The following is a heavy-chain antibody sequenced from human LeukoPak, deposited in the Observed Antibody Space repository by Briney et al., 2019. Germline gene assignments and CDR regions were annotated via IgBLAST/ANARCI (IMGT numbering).Heavy chain of an antibody. Sequence: PSETLSLTCSVSGGSISSGAYYWSWIRQHPGKGLEWIGYIHYSGSTYYNPSLETRVTISVDTSKNQFSLKLTSVTAADTAVYYCARGVTTTTSYNWFDPWGQGTLVTVSS. CDR1: GGSISSGAYY. CDR3: ARGVTTTTSYNWFDP. CDR2: IHYSGST. J-gene: IGHJ5*02. V-gene: IGHV4-31*03. D-gene: IGHD4-17*01.